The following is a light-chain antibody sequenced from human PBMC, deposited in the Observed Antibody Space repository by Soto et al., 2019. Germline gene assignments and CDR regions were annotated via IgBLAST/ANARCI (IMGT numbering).Light chain of an antibody. V-gene: IGKV1-9*01. Sequence: IQFTQSPSSLSASVGDRVTITCRASQGISSYLAWHQQKPGKAPKVLIYAASTLQSGVPSRFSGSGSGTDFTLTISSLQPEDFATYYCQQLQSYPLTFGGGTKVDIK. CDR1: QGISSY. CDR2: AAS. J-gene: IGKJ4*01. CDR3: QQLQSYPLT.